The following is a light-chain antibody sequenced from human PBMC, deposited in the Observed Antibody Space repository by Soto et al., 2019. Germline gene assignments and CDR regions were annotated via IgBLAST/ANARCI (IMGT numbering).Light chain of an antibody. CDR3: HQYFIYPQT. CDR2: TAS. Sequence: AIRMTQSPSSLSGSTGDRVTITCRASQDIGSDLAWYQQRPGKAPRLLIYTASTLQTGVPPRFSGSGSGTDFTLTVSYLQSEDFATYYCHQYFIYPQTFGQGTKVDIK. CDR1: QDIGSD. J-gene: IGKJ1*01. V-gene: IGKV1-8*01.